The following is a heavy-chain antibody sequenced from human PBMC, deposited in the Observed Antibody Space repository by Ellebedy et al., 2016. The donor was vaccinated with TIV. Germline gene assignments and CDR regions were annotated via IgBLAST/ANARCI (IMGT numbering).Heavy chain of an antibody. D-gene: IGHD6-19*01. CDR2: INSDGSST. J-gene: IGHJ2*01. CDR3: ARAGSSGWEAYFDL. CDR1: GFTFTQYW. Sequence: PGGSLRLSCAAFGFTFTQYWLHWVRQAPGKGPVWVSRINSDGSSTTYADSVKGRFTISRDNAKNTLYLQMNSLRAEDTAVYYCARAGSSGWEAYFDLWGRGTLVTVSS. V-gene: IGHV3-74*01.